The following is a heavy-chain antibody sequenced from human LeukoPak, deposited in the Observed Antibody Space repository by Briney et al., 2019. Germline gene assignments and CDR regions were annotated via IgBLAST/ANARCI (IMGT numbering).Heavy chain of an antibody. V-gene: IGHV4-61*02. Sequence: SQTLSLTCTVSGGSISSGSYYWSWIRQPAGKGLEWIGRIYTSGSTNYNPSLKSRVTISVDTSKNQFSLKLSSVTAADTAVYYCARDDQYERLFDYWGQGTLVTVSS. CDR2: IYTSGST. D-gene: IGHD2-8*01. J-gene: IGHJ4*02. CDR3: ARDDQYERLFDY. CDR1: GGSISSGSYY.